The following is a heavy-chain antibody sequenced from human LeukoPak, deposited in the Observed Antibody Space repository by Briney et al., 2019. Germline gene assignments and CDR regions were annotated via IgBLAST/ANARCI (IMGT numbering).Heavy chain of an antibody. CDR1: GFTFTSSA. D-gene: IGHD5-12*01. Sequence: ASVKVSCKASGFTFTSSAMQWVRQARGQRLEWIGWIVVGSGNTNSAQRFQERVTITRDMSTSTAYMELSSLRSEDTAVYYCAAGKSGYGRYYFDYWGQGTLVTVSS. CDR2: IVVGSGNT. V-gene: IGHV1-58*02. CDR3: AAGKSGYGRYYFDY. J-gene: IGHJ4*02.